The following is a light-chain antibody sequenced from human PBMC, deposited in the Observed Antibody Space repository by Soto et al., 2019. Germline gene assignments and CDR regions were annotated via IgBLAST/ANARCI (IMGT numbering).Light chain of an antibody. CDR2: DVG. V-gene: IGLV2-14*01. J-gene: IGLJ1*01. Sequence: QSALTQPASVSGSPGQSITIACTGTSSDIGGYNFVSWYQQHPGKAPKLLIYDVGNRPSGVSNRFYGYKSGNTASLTISGLQAADEAHYYCNSYRTVSTYVFGTGTKLTVL. CDR3: NSYRTVSTYV. CDR1: SSDIGGYNF.